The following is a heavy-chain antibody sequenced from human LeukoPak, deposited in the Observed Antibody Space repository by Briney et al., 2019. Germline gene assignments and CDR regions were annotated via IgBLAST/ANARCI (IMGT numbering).Heavy chain of an antibody. Sequence: GGSLRLSCAASGFTFSSYWMHWVRQAPGKGLVWVSRINSDGSSTSYADSVKGRFTISRDDPKNTLYLQMNTLRVEDTAVYYCAKWGDYDILTGYYDSDYWGHGTLVTVSS. D-gene: IGHD3-9*01. CDR3: AKWGDYDILTGYYDSDY. CDR1: GFTFSSYW. J-gene: IGHJ4*01. V-gene: IGHV3-74*01. CDR2: INSDGSST.